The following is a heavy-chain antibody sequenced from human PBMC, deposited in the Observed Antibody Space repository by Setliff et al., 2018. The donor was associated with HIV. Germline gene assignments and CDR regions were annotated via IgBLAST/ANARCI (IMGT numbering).Heavy chain of an antibody. CDR1: GYTFTDYW. CDR3: ARAPRSPLRWRDNLLSSSSFFMDV. V-gene: IGHV5-51*01. Sequence: PGESLKISCEASGYTFTDYWIGWVRQMPGKGLGWMGIIYPDDSDTRYSPSFQGQVTFSADKSISAVYLQWDSLKASDSAIYYCARAPRSPLRWRDNLLSSSSFFMDVWGKGTTVTVSS. D-gene: IGHD2-21*01. CDR2: IYPDDSDT. J-gene: IGHJ6*03.